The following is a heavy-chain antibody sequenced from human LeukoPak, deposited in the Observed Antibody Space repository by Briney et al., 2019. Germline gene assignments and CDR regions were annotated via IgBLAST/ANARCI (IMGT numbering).Heavy chain of an antibody. D-gene: IGHD3-9*01. J-gene: IGHJ4*02. CDR2: ISGSGGST. CDR1: GFTFSSYA. Sequence: GGSLRLSCAASGFTFSSYAITWVRQALGKGLEWVSGISGSGGSTYYADSVKGRFTISRDNSKNTLYLQMNSLRAEDTAVYYCAKDYDHYDILTGLCDYWGQGTLVTVSS. CDR3: AKDYDHYDILTGLCDY. V-gene: IGHV3-23*01.